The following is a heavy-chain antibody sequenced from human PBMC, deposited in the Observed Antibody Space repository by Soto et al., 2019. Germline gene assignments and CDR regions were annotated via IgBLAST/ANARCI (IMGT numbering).Heavy chain of an antibody. Sequence: PSETLSLTCTVSGGSISSYYWSWIRQPPGKGLEWIGYIYYSGSTNYNPSLKSRVTISVDTSKNQFSLKLSSVTAADTAVYYCARDIVVVPAASTPSYYYYYMDVWGKGTTVTVSS. CDR3: ARDIVVVPAASTPSYYYYYMDV. CDR1: GGSISSYY. D-gene: IGHD2-2*01. CDR2: IYYSGST. V-gene: IGHV4-59*01. J-gene: IGHJ6*03.